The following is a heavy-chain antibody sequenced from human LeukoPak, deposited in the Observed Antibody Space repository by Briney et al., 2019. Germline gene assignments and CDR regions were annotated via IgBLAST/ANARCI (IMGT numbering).Heavy chain of an antibody. V-gene: IGHV3-15*04. CDR2: IESKTDGGTT. Sequence: PGGSLRLSCAASGFTFSNAWMSWVRQAPGKGLKWVGRIESKTDGGTTEYAAPVKGRFTISRDDSKNTLYLQMNSLKTEDTAVYYCTTDTSGDDYWGQGTLVTVSS. J-gene: IGHJ4*02. CDR3: TTDTSGDDY. D-gene: IGHD7-27*01. CDR1: GFTFSNAW.